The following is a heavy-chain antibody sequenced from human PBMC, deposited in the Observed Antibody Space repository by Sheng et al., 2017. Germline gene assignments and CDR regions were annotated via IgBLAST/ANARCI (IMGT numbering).Heavy chain of an antibody. Sequence: EVQLVESGGGLVKPGGSLRLSCAASGFTFSSYSMNWVRQAPGKGLEWVSSISSSSSYIYYADSVKGRFTISRDNAKNSLYLQMNSLRAEDTAVCYCARGLVTGYFDLWGRGTLVTVSS. V-gene: IGHV3-21*01. J-gene: IGHJ2*01. CDR1: GFTFSSYS. CDR2: ISSSSSYI. CDR3: ARGLVTGYFDL. D-gene: IGHD2-8*02.